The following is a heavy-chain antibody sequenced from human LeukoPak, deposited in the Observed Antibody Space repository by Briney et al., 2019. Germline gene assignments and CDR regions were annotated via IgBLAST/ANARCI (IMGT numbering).Heavy chain of an antibody. D-gene: IGHD6-13*01. J-gene: IGHJ4*02. CDR2: TKQDGSEK. Sequence: GGSLTLSCAASGLTFSRYWMSWVRQAPGKGLEWVANTKQDGSEKYYLESVKGRFTISRDNAKNSLYLQMNSLRAEDTAVYYCARGRSSRTYSSSWYSAYWGQGTLVTVSS. CDR3: ARGRSSRTYSSSWYSAY. V-gene: IGHV3-7*01. CDR1: GLTFSRYW.